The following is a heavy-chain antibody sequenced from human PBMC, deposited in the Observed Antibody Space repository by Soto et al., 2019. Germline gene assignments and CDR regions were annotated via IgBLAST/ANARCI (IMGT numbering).Heavy chain of an antibody. Sequence: GGSLRLSCAASGFTFSSYGMHWVRQAPGKGLEWVAVISYDGSNKYYADSVKGRFTISRDNSKNTLYLQMNSLRAEDTAVYYCAKDFADRYYYYGMDVWGQGTTVTVSS. CDR3: AKDFADRYYYYGMDV. J-gene: IGHJ6*02. CDR1: GFTFSSYG. CDR2: ISYDGSNK. V-gene: IGHV3-30*18.